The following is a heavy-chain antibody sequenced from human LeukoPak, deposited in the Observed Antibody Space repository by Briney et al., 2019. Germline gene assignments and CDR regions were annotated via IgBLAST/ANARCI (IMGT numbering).Heavy chain of an antibody. CDR3: ARGGCSGSSCYPPFHYYYYGMDV. Sequence: SETLSLTCTVSGGSVSSDTHYWSWIRQPPGKGLEWIGYIYYSGSTNSNPSLKSRVTLSVDTSRNQFSLRLSSVTAADTAIYYCARGGCSGSSCYPPFHYYYYGMDVWGKGTTVAVSS. CDR1: GGSVSSDTHY. J-gene: IGHJ6*04. D-gene: IGHD2-15*01. V-gene: IGHV4-61*01. CDR2: IYYSGST.